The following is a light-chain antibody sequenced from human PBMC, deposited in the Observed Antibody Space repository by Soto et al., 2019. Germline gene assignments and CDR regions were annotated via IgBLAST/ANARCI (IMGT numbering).Light chain of an antibody. J-gene: IGLJ1*01. CDR3: SSYTSSRNV. Sequence: QSVLTQPASVSGSPGQSITISCTGTSSDVGGYNYVSWYQQHPGKAPKLMIYDVSNRPSGASNRFSGYKSGNTASLTISGLQAEDEADYYCSSYTSSRNVFGTGTKVTVL. CDR2: DVS. V-gene: IGLV2-14*01. CDR1: SSDVGGYNY.